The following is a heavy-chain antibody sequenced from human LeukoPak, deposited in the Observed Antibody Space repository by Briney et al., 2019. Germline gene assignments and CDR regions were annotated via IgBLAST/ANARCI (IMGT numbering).Heavy chain of an antibody. D-gene: IGHD5-18*01. CDR1: GFTFSSYA. J-gene: IGHJ4*02. Sequence: PGGSLRFSCAASGFTFSSYAMSWVRQAPGKGLEWVSAISGSGGSTYYADSVKGRFTISRDNSKNTLYLQMNSLRAEDTAVYYCAKAGYSYGSWDYWGQGTLVTVSS. V-gene: IGHV3-23*01. CDR3: AKAGYSYGSWDY. CDR2: ISGSGGST.